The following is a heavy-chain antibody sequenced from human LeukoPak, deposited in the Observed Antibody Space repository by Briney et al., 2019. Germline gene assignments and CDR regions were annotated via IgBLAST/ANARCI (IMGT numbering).Heavy chain of an antibody. CDR1: GFTFSSYG. CDR3: AKDSLRYFDWLSRGPSPVGT. V-gene: IGHV3-30*18. CDR2: ISYDGSNK. Sequence: GGSLRLSCAASGFTFSSYGMHWVRQAPGKGLEWVAVISYDGSNKYYADSVKGRFTISRDNSKNTLYLQMNSLRAEDTAVYYCAKDSLRYFDWLSRGPSPVGTWGQGTLVTVSS. D-gene: IGHD3-9*01. J-gene: IGHJ5*02.